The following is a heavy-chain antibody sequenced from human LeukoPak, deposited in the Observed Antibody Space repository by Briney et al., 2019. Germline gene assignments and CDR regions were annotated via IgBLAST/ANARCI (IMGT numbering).Heavy chain of an antibody. V-gene: IGHV6-1*01. Sequence: SHTLSLTCAISGDSVPSNSAAWNGIAQSPSRGREGLGRTYYRSKWSTGYAVSVKSRITINRDTSKNQFSLQLNSVTPEDTAVYYCARGHSGYIDYWGQGTLVTVSS. J-gene: IGHJ4*02. CDR1: GDSVPSNSAA. CDR3: ARGHSGYIDY. CDR2: TYYRSKWST. D-gene: IGHD3-22*01.